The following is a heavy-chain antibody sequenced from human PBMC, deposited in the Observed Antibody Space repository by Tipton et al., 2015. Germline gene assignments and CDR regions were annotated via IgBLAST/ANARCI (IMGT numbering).Heavy chain of an antibody. V-gene: IGHV3-23*01. J-gene: IGHJ4*02. CDR3: AKEHTPYCSRTSCYGFYFDY. CDR2: ISGTGDLT. Sequence: GSLRLSCATSGFTFSNYVMNWVRRAPGKGLEWVSGISGTGDLTFYVDSVKGRFTTSRDNSKNTLYLQMNSLRAEDTAVYYCAKEHTPYCSRTSCYGFYFDYWGQGTLVTVSS. D-gene: IGHD2-2*01. CDR1: GFTFSNYV.